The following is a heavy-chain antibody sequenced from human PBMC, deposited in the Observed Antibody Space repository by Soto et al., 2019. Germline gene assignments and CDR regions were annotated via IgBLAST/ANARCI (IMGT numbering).Heavy chain of an antibody. CDR3: AKESYYAYFDY. CDR1: GSTFSSYA. Sequence: GGSLRLSCAASGSTFSSYAMSWVRQAPGKGLEWVSVISGSGDSTYYADSVKGRFTISRDNSKNTLYLQMNSLRAEDTAVYYCAKESYYAYFDYWGQGTLVTVSS. D-gene: IGHD1-26*01. CDR2: ISGSGDST. J-gene: IGHJ4*02. V-gene: IGHV3-23*01.